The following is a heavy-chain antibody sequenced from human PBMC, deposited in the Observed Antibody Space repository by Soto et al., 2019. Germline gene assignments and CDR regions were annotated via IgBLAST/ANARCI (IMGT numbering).Heavy chain of an antibody. CDR1: GFTFSDYF. CDR3: AGDQGPNYIAV. J-gene: IGHJ6*03. V-gene: IGHV3-11*01. CDR2: ISGRDGNI. Sequence: QVQLVESGGGLVKPGGSLRLSCAASGFTFSDYFMSWSRQTPGKGLEWLSYISGRDGNIYYADSVRGRFTISRDNDKKQVYMHMNSLRAEDTAVYYCAGDQGPNYIAVWGKGTPVTVS.